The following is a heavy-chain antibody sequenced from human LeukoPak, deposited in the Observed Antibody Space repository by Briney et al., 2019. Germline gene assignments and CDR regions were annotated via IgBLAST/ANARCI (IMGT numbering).Heavy chain of an antibody. V-gene: IGHV2-70*17. CDR3: ARMPPASPSFDY. J-gene: IGHJ4*02. Sequence: SGPALVKPTQTLTLTCTFSGFSLSTPEMCVTWIRQPPGKALEWLARIDWDDDKFYSPSLRTRLTISKDAPKNQVVLRMTNMDPVDTGTYYCARMPPASPSFDYWGQGALITVSS. CDR2: IDWDDDK. D-gene: IGHD2-2*01. CDR1: GFSLSTPEMC.